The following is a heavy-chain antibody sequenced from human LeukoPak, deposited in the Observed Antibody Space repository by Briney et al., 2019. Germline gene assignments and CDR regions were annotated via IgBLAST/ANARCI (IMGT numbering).Heavy chain of an antibody. Sequence: GASVKVSCKVSGYTLTGLSMHWVRQAPGKGLEWMGGFDPEDGETIYAQKFQGRVTMTEDTSTDTAYMELSSLRSEDTAVYYCATASPTVADDAFDIWGQGTMVTVSS. CDR1: GYTLTGLS. CDR3: ATASPTVADDAFDI. CDR2: FDPEDGET. D-gene: IGHD6-19*01. J-gene: IGHJ3*02. V-gene: IGHV1-24*01.